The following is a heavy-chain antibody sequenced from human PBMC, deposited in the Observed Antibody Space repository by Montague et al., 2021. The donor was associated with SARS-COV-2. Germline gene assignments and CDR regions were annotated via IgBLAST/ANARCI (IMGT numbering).Heavy chain of an antibody. D-gene: IGHD2-15*01. J-gene: IGHJ4*02. CDR2: VKHPGGT. V-gene: IGHV4-34*01. CDR1: GGSFTGYS. CDR3: ARPVSSSWDRFEY. Sequence: SETLSLTCAVDGGSFTGYSWNWIRKPPGKGLEWIGEVKHPGGTNYNPSLKSRVTISIDMSKNQFSLNLESVTAPDTAVYYCARPVSSSWDRFEYWGQGTLVTVSS.